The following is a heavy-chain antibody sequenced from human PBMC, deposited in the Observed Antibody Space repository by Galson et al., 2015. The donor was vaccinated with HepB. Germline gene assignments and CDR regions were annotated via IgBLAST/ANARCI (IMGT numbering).Heavy chain of an antibody. V-gene: IGHV6-1*01. Sequence: CAISGDSVSSDSAAWNWIRQSPSRGLEWLGRTYHRSRWYSDYAVSVQSRIIINSDTSKNQFSLQLKSVTPEDTAVYYCARDGYLGLLYYFDYWSQGTLVTVSS. CDR2: TYHRSRWYS. CDR3: ARDGYLGLLYYFDY. J-gene: IGHJ4*02. CDR1: GDSVSSDSAA. D-gene: IGHD2/OR15-2a*01.